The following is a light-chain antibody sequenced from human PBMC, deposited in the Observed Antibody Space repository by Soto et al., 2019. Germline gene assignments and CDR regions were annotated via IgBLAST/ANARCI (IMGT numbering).Light chain of an antibody. CDR1: TSNIGSSS. V-gene: IGLV1-47*01. J-gene: IGLJ2*01. Sequence: QSVLRQPPSASGTPGQSVTISCSGSTSNIGSSSVYWYQQLSGTAPKVFIYENNRRPSGVPDRFSGSKSGTSASLAISGLRSEDVADYYCATWDDSLSGPVFGGGTKPTVL. CDR2: ENN. CDR3: ATWDDSLSGPV.